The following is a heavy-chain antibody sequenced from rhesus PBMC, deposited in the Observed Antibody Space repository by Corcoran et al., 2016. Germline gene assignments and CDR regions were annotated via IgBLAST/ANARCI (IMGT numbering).Heavy chain of an antibody. CDR3: ARDESAAAGYFDY. J-gene: IGHJ4*01. CDR1: GYSISRGYA. CDR2: ISYSGST. D-gene: IGHD6-25*01. V-gene: IGHV4-122*02. Sequence: QLQLQESGPGLGKPSETLSRTYAVAGYSISRGYAWSWIRQPPGKGLEWIVYISYSGSTSYNPSLKSRVTISRDTSKNQFSLKLSSVTAADTAVYYCARDESAAAGYFDYWGQGVLGTVSS.